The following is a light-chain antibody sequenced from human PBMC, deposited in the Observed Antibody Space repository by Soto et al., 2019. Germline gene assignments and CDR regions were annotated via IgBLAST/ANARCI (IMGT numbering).Light chain of an antibody. V-gene: IGKV1-39*01. CDR3: QQAISFPIT. Sequence: DIQMTQPPSSLSASVGDRVTISCRARQSISGYLNWYQQKPGKAPKLLIFDASSLESGVPSRFSGSGSGTDFTLTISSLQPEDFGTYYCQQAISFPITFGQGTRLEIK. CDR1: QSISGY. J-gene: IGKJ5*01. CDR2: DAS.